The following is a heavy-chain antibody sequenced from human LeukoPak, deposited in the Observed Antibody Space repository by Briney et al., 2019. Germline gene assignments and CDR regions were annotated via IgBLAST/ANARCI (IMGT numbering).Heavy chain of an antibody. Sequence: SVKVSCKASGGTFSSYAISWVRQAPGQGLEWMGGIIPIFGTANYAQKFQGRVTITTDESTSTADMELSSLRSEDTAVYYCARGGYSSPPFDYWGQGTLVTVSS. CDR1: GGTFSSYA. J-gene: IGHJ4*02. CDR3: ARGGYSSPPFDY. D-gene: IGHD6-13*01. CDR2: IIPIFGTA. V-gene: IGHV1-69*05.